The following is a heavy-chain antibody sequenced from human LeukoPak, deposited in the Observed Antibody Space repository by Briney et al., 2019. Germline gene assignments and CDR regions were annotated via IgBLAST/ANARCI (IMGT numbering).Heavy chain of an antibody. D-gene: IGHD5-18*01. Sequence: PSGTLSLTCAVSGGSISSSNWWSWVRQPPGKGLEWIGEINHSGSTNYNPSLKSRVTISVDTSKNQFSLKLSSVTAADTAVYYCASGGYSYGSNFDYWGQGTLVTVSS. CDR3: ASGGYSYGSNFDY. V-gene: IGHV4-4*02. CDR1: GGSISSSNW. J-gene: IGHJ4*02. CDR2: INHSGST.